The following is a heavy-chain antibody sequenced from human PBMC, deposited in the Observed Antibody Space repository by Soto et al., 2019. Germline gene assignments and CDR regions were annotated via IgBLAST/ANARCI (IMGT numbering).Heavy chain of an antibody. J-gene: IGHJ6*02. CDR1: GYTFTSYY. CDR2: INPSGGYT. CDR3: ARSRSMGDWSPSVKTYAYGMDV. V-gene: IGHV1-46*01. Sequence: QVQLVQSGAEVKKPGASVKVSCQTSGYTFTSYYIYWVRQAPWQVLAWMGTINPSGGYTKYSKRFQDRVTMTRDAARNIVDMELSSLTSEDTAVYFCARSRSMGDWSPSVKTYAYGMDVSGQGTTVTVSS. D-gene: IGHD3-3*01.